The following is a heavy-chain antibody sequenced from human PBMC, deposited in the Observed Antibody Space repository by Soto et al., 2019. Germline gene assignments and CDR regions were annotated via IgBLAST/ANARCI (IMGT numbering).Heavy chain of an antibody. CDR2: INSDGSST. Sequence: GGSLRLSCAASGFTFSSYWMHWVRQAPGKGLVWVSRINSDGSSTSYADSVKGRFTISRDNAKNTLYLQMNSLRAEDTAVYYCARDLGSSGRGYSYGYFDYWGQGTLVTVSS. CDR3: ARDLGSSGRGYSYGYFDY. J-gene: IGHJ4*02. CDR1: GFTFSSYW. D-gene: IGHD5-18*01. V-gene: IGHV3-74*01.